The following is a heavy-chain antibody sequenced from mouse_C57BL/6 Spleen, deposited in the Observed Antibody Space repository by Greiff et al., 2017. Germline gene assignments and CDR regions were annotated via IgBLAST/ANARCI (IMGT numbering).Heavy chain of an antibody. CDR1: GYTFTSYW. D-gene: IGHD2-4*01. CDR2: IHPSDSDT. J-gene: IGHJ1*03. V-gene: IGHV1-74*01. Sequence: QVQLQQPGAELVKPGASVKVSCKASGYTFTSYWMHWVKQRPVQGLEWIGRIHPSDSDTNYNQKFKGKATLTVDKSSSTAYMQLSSLTSEDSAVYYCAQRDYDYDDWYFDVWGTGTTVTVSS. CDR3: AQRDYDYDDWYFDV.